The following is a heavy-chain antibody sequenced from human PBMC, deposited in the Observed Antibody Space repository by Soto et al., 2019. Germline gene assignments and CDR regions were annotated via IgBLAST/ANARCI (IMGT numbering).Heavy chain of an antibody. Sequence: QVQLVESGGGVVQPGRSLRLSCAASGFTFSSYAMHWVRQAPGKGLEWVAVISYDGSNKYYADSVKGRFTISRDNSKNTRYLQMNSLRAEDTAVYYCASGYSGYLDDAFDIWGQGTMVTVSS. D-gene: IGHD5-12*01. V-gene: IGHV3-30-3*01. CDR2: ISYDGSNK. J-gene: IGHJ3*02. CDR1: GFTFSSYA. CDR3: ASGYSGYLDDAFDI.